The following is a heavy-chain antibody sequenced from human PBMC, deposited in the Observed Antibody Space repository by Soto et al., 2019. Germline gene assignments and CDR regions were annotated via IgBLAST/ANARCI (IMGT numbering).Heavy chain of an antibody. J-gene: IGHJ5*01. D-gene: IGHD2-15*01. CDR2: IYKSATT. CDR3: ARGRYCLTGRCLPNWFDS. V-gene: IGHV4-30-4*01. CDR1: GDSISTVDYF. Sequence: SETLSLTCSVSGDSISTVDYFWAWIRQPPGQALEYIGYIYKSATTYYNPSFESRVAISLDTSKSQFSLNVTSVTAADTAVYFCARGRYCLTGRCLPNWFDSWGQGALVTVS.